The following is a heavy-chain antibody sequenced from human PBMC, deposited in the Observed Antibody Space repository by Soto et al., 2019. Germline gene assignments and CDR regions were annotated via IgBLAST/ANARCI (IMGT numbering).Heavy chain of an antibody. D-gene: IGHD6-13*01. CDR2: ISYDGSNK. CDR3: ASPARIAAAGAYYFDY. CDR1: GFTFSSYA. V-gene: IGHV3-30-3*01. J-gene: IGHJ4*02. Sequence: QVQLVESGGGVVQPGRSLRLSCAASGFTFSSYAMHWVRQAPGKGLEWVAVISYDGSNKYYADSVKGRFTISRDNSKNTLYLQMNSLRAEDTAVYYCASPARIAAAGAYYFDYWGQGTLVTVSS.